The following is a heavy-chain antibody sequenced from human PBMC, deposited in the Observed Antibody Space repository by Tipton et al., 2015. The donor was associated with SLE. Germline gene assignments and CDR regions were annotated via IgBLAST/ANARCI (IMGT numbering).Heavy chain of an antibody. CDR2: AYHSGSN. J-gene: IGHJ4*02. CDR1: GYFISSGYY. CDR3: ARDSSSVSD. D-gene: IGHD5/OR15-5a*01. Sequence: TLSLTCAVSGYFISSGYYWGWIRQPPGKGLEWIGIAYHSGSNYYNPSLESRVTISIDTSKNQFSLKLTSVNAADTAVYFCARDSSSVSDWGQGTQVIVS. V-gene: IGHV4-38-2*02.